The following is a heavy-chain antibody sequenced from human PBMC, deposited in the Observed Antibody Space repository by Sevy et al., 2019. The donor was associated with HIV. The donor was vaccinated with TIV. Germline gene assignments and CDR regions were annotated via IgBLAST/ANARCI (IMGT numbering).Heavy chain of an antibody. V-gene: IGHV1-8*01. CDR3: ARGGCYDFWSGYTYNWFDP. J-gene: IGHJ5*02. D-gene: IGHD3-3*01. CDR1: GYTFTSYD. Sequence: ASVKVSCKASGYTFTSYDINWVRQATGQGLEWMGWMNPNSGNTGYAQKFQGRVTMTRNTSISTAYMELSSLRSEDTAVYYCARGGCYDFWSGYTYNWFDPWGQGTLVTVSS. CDR2: MNPNSGNT.